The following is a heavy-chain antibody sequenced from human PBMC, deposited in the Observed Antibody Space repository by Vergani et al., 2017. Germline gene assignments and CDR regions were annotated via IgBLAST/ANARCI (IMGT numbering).Heavy chain of an antibody. V-gene: IGHV4-38-2*01. CDR1: GYSITSGYY. CDR2: IYHTGSA. D-gene: IGHD2-2*02. CDR3: ATIGYRRWGYYFDY. J-gene: IGHJ4*02. Sequence: QAQLQESGPRLVKPSQTLSLTCSVSGYSITSGYYWGWIRQPPGRGLEWIGSIYHTGSAYYNPSLKGRVTVSVDTSMNQVSLKRNSVTAADTAVYYCATIGYRRWGYYFDYWGQGILVTVSS.